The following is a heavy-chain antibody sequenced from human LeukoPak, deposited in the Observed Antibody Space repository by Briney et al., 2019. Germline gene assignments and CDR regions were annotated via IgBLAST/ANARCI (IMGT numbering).Heavy chain of an antibody. CDR3: ARHVTKAMAPNYFDY. J-gene: IGHJ4*02. V-gene: IGHV4-59*08. Sequence: SETLSLTCTVSGGSISSYYWSWIRQPPGKGLEWIGYIYYSGSTNYNPSLKSRVTISVDTSKNQFSLGLSSVTAADTAVYYCARHVTKAMAPNYFDYWGQGTLVTVPS. CDR1: GGSISSYY. CDR2: IYYSGST. D-gene: IGHD5-18*01.